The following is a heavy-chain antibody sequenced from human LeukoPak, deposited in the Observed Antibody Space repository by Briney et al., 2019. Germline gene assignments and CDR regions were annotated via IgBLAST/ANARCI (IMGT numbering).Heavy chain of an antibody. CDR1: GFSFGNFG. CDR3: ARDPLRWLQNNYYYYYMDV. D-gene: IGHD5-24*01. CDR2: IITTSRTI. V-gene: IGHV3-48*02. J-gene: IGHJ6*03. Sequence: PGGSLRLSCAASGFSFGNFGMNCVLQAPGKGREWVSYIITTSRTIYYADSVKGRFTLSRDNAKNSVYLQMNSLRDEDTAVYFCARDPLRWLQNNYYYYYMDVWGKGTTVTVSS.